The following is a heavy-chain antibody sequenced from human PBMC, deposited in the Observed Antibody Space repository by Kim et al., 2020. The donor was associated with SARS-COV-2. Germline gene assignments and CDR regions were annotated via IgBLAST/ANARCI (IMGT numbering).Heavy chain of an antibody. CDR3: ARVGYSGYGAAFDI. J-gene: IGHJ3*02. Sequence: AQKFQGWVTMTRDTSISTAYMELSRLRSDDTAVYYCARVGYSGYGAAFDIWGQGTMVTVSS. D-gene: IGHD5-12*01. V-gene: IGHV1-2*04.